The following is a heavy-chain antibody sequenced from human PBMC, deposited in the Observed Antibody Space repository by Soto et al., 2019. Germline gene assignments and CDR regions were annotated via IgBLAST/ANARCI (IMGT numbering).Heavy chain of an antibody. V-gene: IGHV3-23*01. D-gene: IGHD2-21*02. CDR3: ARGPHIVVVTDIAEGPLDY. Sequence: GGSLRLSCAASGFIFSDHAMSCVRQAPWKGLEWFSAISGNGIATYYADSVKGRFTISRDNDKNTLYLQMNSLRAEDTGTYYCARGPHIVVVTDIAEGPLDYGGQGTLVTVSS. CDR1: GFIFSDHA. CDR2: ISGNGIAT. J-gene: IGHJ4*02.